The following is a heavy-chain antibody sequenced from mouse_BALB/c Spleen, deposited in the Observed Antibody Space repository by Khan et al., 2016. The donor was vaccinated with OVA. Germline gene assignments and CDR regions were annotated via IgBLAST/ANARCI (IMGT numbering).Heavy chain of an antibody. CDR3: ARCYYGDPFAY. D-gene: IGHD2-13*01. Sequence: EVELVESGGGLVKPGGSLKLSCAASGFTFSDYYMYWVRQTPEKRLEWVATISDGGSYTYYPDSVKGRFTISRADVKNNLYLQMSSLKSEDTAMYCCARCYYGDPFAYWGQGTLVTVSA. CDR1: GFTFSDYY. CDR2: ISDGGSYT. V-gene: IGHV5-4*02. J-gene: IGHJ3*01.